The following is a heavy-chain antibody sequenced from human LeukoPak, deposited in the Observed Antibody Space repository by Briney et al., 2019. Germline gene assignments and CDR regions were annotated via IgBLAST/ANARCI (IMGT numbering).Heavy chain of an antibody. CDR3: ATVAGFYYYYGMGV. J-gene: IGHJ6*02. CDR2: ISAYNGNT. CDR1: GYTFTSYG. D-gene: IGHD6-19*01. Sequence: ASVKVSCKASGYTFTSYGISWVRQAPGQGLEWMGWISAYNGNTNYAQKLQGRVTMTTDTSTSTAYMELRSLRSDDTAVYYCATVAGFYYYYGMGVWGQGTTVTVSS. V-gene: IGHV1-18*01.